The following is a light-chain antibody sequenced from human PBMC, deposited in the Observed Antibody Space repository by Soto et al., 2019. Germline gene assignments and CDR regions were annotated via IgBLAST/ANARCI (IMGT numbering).Light chain of an antibody. CDR3: QQRSTWPGT. CDR1: QSVNNY. Sequence: EVVLTQSPATLSLSPGERVTLSCRASQSVNNYLARYQQKPGQAPRLLIYDASNRATDIPARFSGSGSRTDFTLTISTLEPEDFAVYYCQQRSTWPGTFGQGTKLEIK. V-gene: IGKV3-11*01. CDR2: DAS. J-gene: IGKJ2*01.